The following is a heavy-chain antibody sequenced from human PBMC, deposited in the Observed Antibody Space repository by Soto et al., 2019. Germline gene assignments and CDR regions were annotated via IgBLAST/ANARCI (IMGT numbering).Heavy chain of an antibody. V-gene: IGHV4-39*01. CDR3: ARPVGLAAAGTHVY. CDR2: IYYSGSP. Sequence: QLQLQESAPGLVTPSETLSLTCTVSGGSISSSSYYWGWIRQPPGKGLEWTGGIYYSGSPYYNPSFKRRCTISVDASKNQCSGKLSSVTAADRAVYYCARPVGLAAAGTHVYWGQGTLGTVSS. D-gene: IGHD6-13*01. CDR1: GGSISSSSYY. J-gene: IGHJ4*02.